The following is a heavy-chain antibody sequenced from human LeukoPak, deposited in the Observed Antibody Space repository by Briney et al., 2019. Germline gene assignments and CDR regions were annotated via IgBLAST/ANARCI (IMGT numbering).Heavy chain of an antibody. D-gene: IGHD2-21*01. Sequence: GGSLRLSCVDSGFTFTIHTMNWVRQAPGRGLEWVSSISRSSDNIRYADSVKGRVTISRDNAKNSLYLQMNSLRAEDTAMYYCTREFSVVANFDYWGQGTLVTVSS. V-gene: IGHV3-21*01. J-gene: IGHJ4*02. CDR3: TREFSVVANFDY. CDR1: GFTFTIHT. CDR2: ISRSSDNI.